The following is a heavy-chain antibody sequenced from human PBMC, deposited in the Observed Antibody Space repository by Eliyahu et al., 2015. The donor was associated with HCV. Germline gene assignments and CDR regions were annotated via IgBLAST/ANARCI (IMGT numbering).Heavy chain of an antibody. CDR1: XFTFSDHY. J-gene: IGHJ1*01. V-gene: IGHV3-72*01. D-gene: IGHD4-17*01. Sequence: EVQLVESGGGLVQPGGSLRLSCAASXFTFSDHYMXWVRQAPGKGLEWVGRTRNKANSYTTEYAASVKGRFTISRDDSKNSLYLQMNSLKTEDTAVYYCARENYGDYLYFQHWGQGTLVTVSS. CDR2: TRNKANSYTT. CDR3: ARENYGDYLYFQH.